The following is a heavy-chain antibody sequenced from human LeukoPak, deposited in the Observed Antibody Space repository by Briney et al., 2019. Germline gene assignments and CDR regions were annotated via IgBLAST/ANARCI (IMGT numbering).Heavy chain of an antibody. Sequence: GGSLRLSCAASGFTFSNYAMNWVRQAPGKGLEWVSAFTGSGGSAYYADSVKGRFTISRDNSKNTLYLQMNSLRAEDTAVYYCAKPYYDILTGYSQLYYFDYWGQGTLVTVSS. J-gene: IGHJ4*02. V-gene: IGHV3-23*01. D-gene: IGHD3-9*01. CDR2: FTGSGGSA. CDR1: GFTFSNYA. CDR3: AKPYYDILTGYSQLYYFDY.